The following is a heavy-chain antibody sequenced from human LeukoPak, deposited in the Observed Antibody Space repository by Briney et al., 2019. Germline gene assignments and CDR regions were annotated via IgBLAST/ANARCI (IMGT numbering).Heavy chain of an antibody. D-gene: IGHD3-3*01. CDR2: IYSGGST. CDR1: GFTVSSNY. V-gene: IGHV3-66*01. CDR3: ARDFTIFGVVTPSYYYAMDV. Sequence: GGSLRLSCAASGFTVSSNYMSWVRQAPGKGVEWVSVIYSGGSTYYADSVKGRFTISRDNSKNTLYLQMNSLRAEDTAVYYCARDFTIFGVVTPSYYYAMDVWGQGTTVTVSS. J-gene: IGHJ6*02.